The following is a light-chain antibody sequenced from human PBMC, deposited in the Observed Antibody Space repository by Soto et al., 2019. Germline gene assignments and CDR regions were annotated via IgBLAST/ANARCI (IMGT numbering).Light chain of an antibody. Sequence: DIQLTQSPSFLSASVGDRVTITCRASQGILKNLAWYQQKPGKGPNLLIYGASTLQSGVPSRFSGSGSGTEFTLTISSLQPEDFATYYCQQLLRYPLTFSPGTKVDIK. J-gene: IGKJ3*01. V-gene: IGKV1-9*01. CDR1: QGILKN. CDR3: QQLLRYPLT. CDR2: GAS.